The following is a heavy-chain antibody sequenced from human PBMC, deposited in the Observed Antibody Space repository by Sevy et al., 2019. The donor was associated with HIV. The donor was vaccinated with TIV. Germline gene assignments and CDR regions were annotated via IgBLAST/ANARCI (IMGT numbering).Heavy chain of an antibody. V-gene: IGHV3-33*01. CDR2: IWYDGSNK. CDR1: GFTFSSYG. CDR3: ARDLPGGGIDY. Sequence: GGSMRLSCAASGFTFSSYGMHWVRQAPGKGLEWVAVIWYDGSNKYYADSVKGRFTISRDNSKNTLYLQMNSLRAEDTAVYYCARDLPGGGIDYWGQGTLVTVSS. J-gene: IGHJ4*02. D-gene: IGHD3-16*01.